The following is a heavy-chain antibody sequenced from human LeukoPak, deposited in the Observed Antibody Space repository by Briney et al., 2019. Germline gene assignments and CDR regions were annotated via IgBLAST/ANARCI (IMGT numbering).Heavy chain of an antibody. CDR3: AKEEYSSSFSSWFDP. V-gene: IGHV3-23*01. Sequence: PGGSLRLSCAASGFTFSSYAMSWVRQAPGKGLEWVSAISGSGGSTYYADSLKGRFTISRDNSKNTLYLQMNSLRAEDTAVYYCAKEEYSSSFSSWFDPWGQGTLVTVSS. D-gene: IGHD6-6*01. CDR1: GFTFSSYA. CDR2: ISGSGGST. J-gene: IGHJ5*02.